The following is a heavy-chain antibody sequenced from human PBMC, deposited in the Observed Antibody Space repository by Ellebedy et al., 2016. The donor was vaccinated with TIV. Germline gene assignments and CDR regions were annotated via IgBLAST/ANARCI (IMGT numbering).Heavy chain of an antibody. V-gene: IGHV1-3*01. CDR3: ARRGFGYYYYGMDV. CDR1: VYTFTSYA. CDR2: INAGNGNT. D-gene: IGHD2-15*01. Sequence: ASVKVSCXASVYTFTSYAMHWVRQAPGQRLEWMGWINAGNGNTKYSQKFQGRVTITRDTSASTAYMELSSLRSEDTAVYYCARRGFGYYYYGMDVWGQGTTVTVSS. J-gene: IGHJ6*02.